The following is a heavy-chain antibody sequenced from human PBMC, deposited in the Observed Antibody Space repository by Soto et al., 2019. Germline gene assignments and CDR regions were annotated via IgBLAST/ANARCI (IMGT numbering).Heavy chain of an antibody. CDR1: GFTFSSYA. V-gene: IGHV3-23*01. CDR3: AKSPRDCSSTSCPMDYFDY. J-gene: IGHJ4*02. CDR2: ISGGVGST. Sequence: EVQLLESGGGLVQPGGSLRLSCAASGFTFSSYAMSWVRQAPGKGLEWVSSISGGVGSTYYADSVKGRFTISRDNSKNTLYLQMNSLRAEDTAVYYCAKSPRDCSSTSCPMDYFDYWGQGTLVTVSS. D-gene: IGHD2-2*01.